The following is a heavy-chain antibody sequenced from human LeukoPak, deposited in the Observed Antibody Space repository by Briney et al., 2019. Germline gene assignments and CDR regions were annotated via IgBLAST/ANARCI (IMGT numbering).Heavy chain of an antibody. CDR2: IYYSGST. J-gene: IGHJ3*02. CDR1: GGSISSYY. D-gene: IGHD1-1*01. V-gene: IGHV4-59*01. Sequence: SETLPLTCTVSGGSISSYYWSWIRQPPGKGLEWIGYIYYSGSTNYNPSLKSRVTISVDTSKNQFSLKLSSVTAADTAVYYCAREAEGTVAFDIWGQGTMVTVSS. CDR3: AREAEGTVAFDI.